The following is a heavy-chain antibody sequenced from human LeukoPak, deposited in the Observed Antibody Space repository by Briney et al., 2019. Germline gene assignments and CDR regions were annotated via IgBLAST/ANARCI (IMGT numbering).Heavy chain of an antibody. CDR2: ISYDGSNK. D-gene: IGHD3-9*01. Sequence: GGSLRLSCAASGFTFSSYGMHWVRLAPGKGLEWVAVISYDGSNKYYADSVKGRFTISRDNAKNSLYLQMNSLRAEDTAVYYCAREYDILTGYYPLDYWGQGTLVTVSS. V-gene: IGHV3-30*03. J-gene: IGHJ4*02. CDR1: GFTFSSYG. CDR3: AREYDILTGYYPLDY.